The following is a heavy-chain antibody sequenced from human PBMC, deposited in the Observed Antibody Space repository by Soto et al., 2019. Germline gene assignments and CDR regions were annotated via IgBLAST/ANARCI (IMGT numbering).Heavy chain of an antibody. Sequence: GSLRLSCAASGFSFSNYGMFWVRQAPGKGLEWVAAILYDGSHKFYADSVKGRFTISRDNSKNTLYLQINSLRAEDTAVYYCAKDQAYCTTGVCLYNWFESWGQGALVTVSS. V-gene: IGHV3-30*18. CDR2: ILYDGSHK. CDR1: GFSFSNYG. CDR3: AKDQAYCTTGVCLYNWFES. D-gene: IGHD2-8*01. J-gene: IGHJ5*01.